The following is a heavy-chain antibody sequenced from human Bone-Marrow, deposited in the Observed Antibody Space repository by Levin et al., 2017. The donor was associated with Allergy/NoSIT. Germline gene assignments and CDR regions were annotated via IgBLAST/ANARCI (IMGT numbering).Heavy chain of an antibody. Sequence: PGESLKISCSASGFSFIDFAMHWVRQAPGKGLEYVAAISSNGGRTYYADSLKGRFTISRDNSKNTVFLQMSSLRPEDAAIYYCVKDVGRSERSYYYYYMDVWGEGTTVTVS. CDR3: VKDVGRSERSYYYYYMDV. D-gene: IGHD1-26*01. V-gene: IGHV3-64D*06. J-gene: IGHJ6*03. CDR1: GFSFIDFA. CDR2: ISSNGGRT.